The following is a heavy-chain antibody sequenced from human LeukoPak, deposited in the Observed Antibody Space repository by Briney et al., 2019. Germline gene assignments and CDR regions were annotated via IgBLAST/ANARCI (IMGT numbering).Heavy chain of an antibody. CDR2: MTSSNTI. J-gene: IGHJ4*02. D-gene: IGHD1-26*01. Sequence: GGSLRLSCAASGLTFSSYSMNWVRQAPGKGLEWVATMTSSNTIYYADSVKGRFTISRDNAENSVYLQMNSLRDEDTAVYYCARGIAGAGYFDYWGQGALVTVSS. V-gene: IGHV3-69-1*01. CDR3: ARGIAGAGYFDY. CDR1: GLTFSSYS.